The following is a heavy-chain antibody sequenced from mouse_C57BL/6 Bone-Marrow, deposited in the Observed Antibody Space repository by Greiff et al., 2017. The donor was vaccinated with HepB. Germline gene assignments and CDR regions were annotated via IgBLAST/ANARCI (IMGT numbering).Heavy chain of an antibody. Sequence: QVQLQQSGPGLVQPSQSLSITCTVSGFSLTSYGVHWVRQSPGKGLEWLGVIWSGGSTDYNAAFISRLSISKDNSKSQVFFKMNSLQADDTAIYYCASLDGYYGVFYAMDYWGQGTSVTVSS. V-gene: IGHV2-2*01. D-gene: IGHD2-3*01. J-gene: IGHJ4*01. CDR3: ASLDGYYGVFYAMDY. CDR2: IWSGGST. CDR1: GFSLTSYG.